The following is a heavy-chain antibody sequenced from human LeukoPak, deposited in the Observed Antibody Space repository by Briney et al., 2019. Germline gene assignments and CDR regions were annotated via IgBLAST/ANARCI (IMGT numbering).Heavy chain of an antibody. CDR3: ARGFFGSSWETYFDY. D-gene: IGHD6-13*01. CDR1: GGSISSGGYY. J-gene: IGHJ4*02. Sequence: SETLSLTRTVSGGSISSGGYYWSWIRQRPGKGLEWIGYIYYSGSTYYNPSLKSRVTISVDTSKNQFSLKLSSVTAADTAVYYCARGFFGSSWETYFDYWGQGTLVTVSS. CDR2: IYYSGST. V-gene: IGHV4-31*03.